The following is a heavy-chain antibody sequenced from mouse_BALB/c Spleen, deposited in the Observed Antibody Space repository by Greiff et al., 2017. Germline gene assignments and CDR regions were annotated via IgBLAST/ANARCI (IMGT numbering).Heavy chain of an antibody. D-gene: IGHD2-2*01. CDR1: GYTFTSYV. Sequence: EVQRVESGPELVKPGASVKMSCKASGYTFTSYVMHWVKQKPGQGLEWIGYINPYNDGTKYNEKFKGKATLTSDKSSSTAYMELSSLTSEDSAVYYCAIWLRRGGYWGQGTTLTVSS. CDR3: AIWLRRGGY. CDR2: INPYNDGT. J-gene: IGHJ2*01. V-gene: IGHV1-14*01.